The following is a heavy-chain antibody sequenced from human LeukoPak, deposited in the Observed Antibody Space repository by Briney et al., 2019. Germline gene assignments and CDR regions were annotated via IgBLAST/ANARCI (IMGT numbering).Heavy chain of an antibody. D-gene: IGHD5-18*01. J-gene: IGHJ4*02. Sequence: GSLRLSCAASGFTFSTYGMHWVRQAPGKGLEWVSGITGDATSTYYSDSVKGRFTISRDNSKNTLYLQMNSLRAEDTAVYYCARSIRGYSYVLDFWGRGTLVTVSS. CDR2: ITGDATST. CDR3: ARSIRGYSYVLDF. V-gene: IGHV3-23*01. CDR1: GFTFSTYG.